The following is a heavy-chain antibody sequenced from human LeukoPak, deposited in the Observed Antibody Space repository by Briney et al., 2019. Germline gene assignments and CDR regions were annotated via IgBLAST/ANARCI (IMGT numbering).Heavy chain of an antibody. CDR1: GFTFSSYW. CDR3: ARDRVGYSGYEPDY. V-gene: IGHV3-7*03. Sequence: GGSLRLSCAASGFTFSSYWMSWVRQAPGKGLEWVANIKQDGSEKYYVDSVKGRFTISRDNAKNSLYLQMNSLRAEDTAVYYCARDRVGYSGYEPDYWGQGTLVTVSS. CDR2: IKQDGSEK. J-gene: IGHJ4*02. D-gene: IGHD5-12*01.